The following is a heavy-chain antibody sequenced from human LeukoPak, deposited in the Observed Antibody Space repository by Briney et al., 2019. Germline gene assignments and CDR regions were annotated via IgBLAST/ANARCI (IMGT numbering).Heavy chain of an antibody. CDR2: IKQDGSEK. D-gene: IGHD6-13*01. J-gene: IGHJ4*02. CDR1: GFSFSTQW. V-gene: IGHV3-7*01. Sequence: GGSLRLSCAASGFSFSTQWMTWVRQAPGKGLEWVANIKQDGSEKYYVDSVKGRFTISKDNAKNSLYLQMNSLRVEDTAVYYCARGGSSGGWFWIYWGGGTLVPVSP. CDR3: ARGGSSGGWFWIY.